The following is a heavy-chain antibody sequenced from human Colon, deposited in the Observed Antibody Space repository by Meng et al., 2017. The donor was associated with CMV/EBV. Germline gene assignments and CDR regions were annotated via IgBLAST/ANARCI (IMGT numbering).Heavy chain of an antibody. D-gene: IGHD6-19*01. J-gene: IGHJ4*02. CDR2: ISYSGNT. Sequence: SETLSLTCNVSGGSVNSGSAYWTWIRQPPGKGLEWIGYISYSGNTNYNPSLKSRLTIEMDTSRNQFSLKLTSVSAADTAMYYCARETSGWSTGIDYWGQGTLVTVSS. CDR3: ARETSGWSTGIDY. V-gene: IGHV4-61*01. CDR1: GGSVNSGSAY.